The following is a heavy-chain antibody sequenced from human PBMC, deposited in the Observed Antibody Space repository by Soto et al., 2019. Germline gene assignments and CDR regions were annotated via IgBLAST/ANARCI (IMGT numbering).Heavy chain of an antibody. J-gene: IGHJ6*03. CDR1: GFTFSSYG. Sequence: SLRLSCAASGFTFSSYGMHWVRQAPGKGLEWVAVISYDGSNKYYADSVKGRFTISRDNSKNTLYLQMNSLRAEDTAVYYCAKDHYGDYFYYYYYYMDVWGKGTTVTVSS. V-gene: IGHV3-30*18. D-gene: IGHD4-17*01. CDR3: AKDHYGDYFYYYYYYMDV. CDR2: ISYDGSNK.